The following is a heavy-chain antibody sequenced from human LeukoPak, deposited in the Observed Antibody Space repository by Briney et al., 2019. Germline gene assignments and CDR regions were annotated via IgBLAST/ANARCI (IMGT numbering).Heavy chain of an antibody. V-gene: IGHV3-74*01. CDR3: ARGTDSVAGTSWFDP. J-gene: IGHJ5*02. Sequence: PGGSLRLSCAASGFTFDDYGMSWVRQAPGKGLVWVSRINSDGSSTSYADSVKGRFTISRDNAKNTLYLQMNSLRAEDTAVYYCARGTDSVAGTSWFDPWGQGTLVTVSS. CDR2: INSDGSST. CDR1: GFTFDDYG. D-gene: IGHD6-19*01.